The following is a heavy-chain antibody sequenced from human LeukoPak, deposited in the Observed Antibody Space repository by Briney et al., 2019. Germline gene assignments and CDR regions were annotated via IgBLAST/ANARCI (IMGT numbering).Heavy chain of an antibody. CDR1: GYTFINYA. Sequence: ASVTVSCKASGYTFINYAIHWVRQAPGQRLEWMGWINADNGDTKYSQKFQGKITITRDTSATIAYVELSSLTSEDTAVYYCARGAVDSWPLDYWGQGTLVAVSS. J-gene: IGHJ4*02. D-gene: IGHD6-13*01. CDR2: INADNGDT. V-gene: IGHV1-3*01. CDR3: ARGAVDSWPLDY.